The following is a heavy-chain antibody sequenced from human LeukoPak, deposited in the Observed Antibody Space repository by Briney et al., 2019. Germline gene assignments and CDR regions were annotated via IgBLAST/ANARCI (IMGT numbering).Heavy chain of an antibody. CDR1: GGSISSSNW. CDR3: AADAHSSSWYLNY. CDR2: IYHSGST. V-gene: IGHV4-4*02. Sequence: SGTLSLTCAVSGGSISSSNWWSWVRQPPGKGLEWIGEIYHSGSTNYNPSLKSRVTISVDKSKNQFSLKLSSVTAADTAVYYCAADAHSSSWYLNYWGQGTLVTVSS. J-gene: IGHJ4*02. D-gene: IGHD6-13*01.